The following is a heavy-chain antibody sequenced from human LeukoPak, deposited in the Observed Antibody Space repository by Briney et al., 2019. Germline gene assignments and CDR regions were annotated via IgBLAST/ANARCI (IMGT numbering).Heavy chain of an antibody. CDR1: GFTFSNYA. V-gene: IGHV3-30*18. CDR2: ISYDGSVK. Sequence: SGGSLRLSCAASGFTFSNYAMSWVRQAPGKGLEWVAVISYDGSVKHYADSVRGRFTISRDNSKSTLFLQMNSLRTDDTSVYFCAKFAYNWNAPDGFDMWGQGTMVIVSS. CDR3: AKFAYNWNAPDGFDM. D-gene: IGHD1-1*01. J-gene: IGHJ3*02.